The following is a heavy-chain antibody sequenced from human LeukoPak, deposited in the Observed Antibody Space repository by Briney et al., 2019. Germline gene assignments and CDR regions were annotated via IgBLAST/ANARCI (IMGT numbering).Heavy chain of an antibody. Sequence: ASVKVSCKASGYTFTSYGISWVRQAPGQGLEWMGWISGYNGNTNYAQKFQGRVTMTTDTSTNTAYMELRSLRSDDTAVYYCTREATGYAWFDPWGQGTLVTVSS. J-gene: IGHJ5*02. D-gene: IGHD3-9*01. CDR3: TREATGYAWFDP. CDR2: ISGYNGNT. V-gene: IGHV1-18*01. CDR1: GYTFTSYG.